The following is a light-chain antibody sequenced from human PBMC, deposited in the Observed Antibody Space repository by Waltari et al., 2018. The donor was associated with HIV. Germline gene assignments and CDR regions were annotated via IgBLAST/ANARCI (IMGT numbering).Light chain of an antibody. CDR2: KDK. CDR3: YSADDSGDYKG. Sequence: SHELTQPSSVSVSPGQTARITCSGDVLPKKYAFRYQQKPGQAPVLVIYKDKIRPSDIPGRISGSSSGTMATLTIRGAQVDDEADYYCYSADDSGDYKGFGGGTKLTVL. CDR1: VLPKKY. J-gene: IGLJ2*01. V-gene: IGLV3-10*01.